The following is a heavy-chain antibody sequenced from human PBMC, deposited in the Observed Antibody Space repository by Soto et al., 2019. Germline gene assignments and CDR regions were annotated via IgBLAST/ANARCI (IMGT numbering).Heavy chain of an antibody. J-gene: IGHJ5*01. CDR3: VTRLHSRLSTLDNW. D-gene: IGHD2-21*01. CDR1: GFTFDSYA. Sequence: GSLRLSWAASGFTFDSYAMNWFRHAPGKGLEWIATISASVNSQYYADSVKGRFTISRDNPKNILYLHMSSLRADDTAIYYCVTRLHSRLSTLDNW. V-gene: IGHV3-23*01. CDR2: ISASVNSQ.